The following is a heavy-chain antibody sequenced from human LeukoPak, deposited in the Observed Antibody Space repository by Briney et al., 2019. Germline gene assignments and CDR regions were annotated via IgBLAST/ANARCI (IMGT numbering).Heavy chain of an antibody. CDR3: ARTRGREWKYFDY. J-gene: IGHJ4*02. CDR1: GYTFTGYY. Sequence: GASVKVSCKASGYTFTGYYMHWVRQAPGQGLEWMGWINPNSGGTNYAQKFQGRVTMTRDTSISTAYMELSRLRSDDTAVYYCARTRGREWKYFDYWGQGTLVTVSS. D-gene: IGHD3-3*01. V-gene: IGHV1-2*02. CDR2: INPNSGGT.